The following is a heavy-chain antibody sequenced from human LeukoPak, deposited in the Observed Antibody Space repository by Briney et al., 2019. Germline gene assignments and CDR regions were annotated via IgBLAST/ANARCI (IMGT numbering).Heavy chain of an antibody. Sequence: ASVKVSCKASGYTFTGYYMHWVRQAPGQGLEWMGWINLNSGGTNFTQKFQGRVTMTRDTSISTAYMELSRLRSDDTAVYYCARASNWNDMAYFDYWGQGTLVTVSS. J-gene: IGHJ4*02. CDR1: GYTFTGYY. D-gene: IGHD1-1*01. CDR2: INLNSGGT. CDR3: ARASNWNDMAYFDY. V-gene: IGHV1-2*02.